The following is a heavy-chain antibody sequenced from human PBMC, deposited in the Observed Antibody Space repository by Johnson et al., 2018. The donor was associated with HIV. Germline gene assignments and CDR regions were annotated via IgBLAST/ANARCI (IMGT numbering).Heavy chain of an antibody. CDR1: GFTVSSHY. V-gene: IGHV3-66*02. CDR2: IYGNERT. Sequence: MLLVESGGGVVQPGRSLSLSCVASGFTVSSHYMSWVRQAPGKGLEWVSVIYGNERTFYADSVKGRFTISRDNSKNTLYLQMNSLRAEDTALYYCAKDLGDAVGDTHDAFDIWGQGTLVTVSS. CDR3: AKDLGDAVGDTHDAFDI. D-gene: IGHD1-26*01. J-gene: IGHJ3*02.